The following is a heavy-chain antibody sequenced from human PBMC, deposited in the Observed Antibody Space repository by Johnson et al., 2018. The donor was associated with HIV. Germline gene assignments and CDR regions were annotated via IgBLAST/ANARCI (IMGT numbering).Heavy chain of an antibody. CDR1: RFTFSSYW. Sequence: MQLVESGGGVVRPGGSLRLSCAASRFTFSSYWMHWVRQVPGKGLVWVSGINSDGSDTRYADSVKGRFTISRDNAKTTLYLQMNNLRPEDTALYYCARRLWFRNLYDAFDIWGQGTMVTVSP. J-gene: IGHJ3*02. D-gene: IGHD3-10*01. CDR3: ARRLWFRNLYDAFDI. CDR2: INSDGSDT. V-gene: IGHV3-74*02.